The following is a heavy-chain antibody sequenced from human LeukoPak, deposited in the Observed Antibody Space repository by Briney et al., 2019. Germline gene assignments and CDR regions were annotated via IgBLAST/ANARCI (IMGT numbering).Heavy chain of an antibody. CDR1: GYTFTSYY. V-gene: IGHV1-46*01. D-gene: IGHD6-13*01. CDR3: ARGLSAAAGTQDSYQFDY. Sequence: GASVKVSCKASGYTFTSYYMHWVRQAPGQGLEWMGIINPSGGSTSYAQKFQGRVTMTRDTSTSTVYMELSSLRSEDTAVYYCARGLSAAAGTQDSYQFDYWGQGTLVTVSS. CDR2: INPSGGST. J-gene: IGHJ4*02.